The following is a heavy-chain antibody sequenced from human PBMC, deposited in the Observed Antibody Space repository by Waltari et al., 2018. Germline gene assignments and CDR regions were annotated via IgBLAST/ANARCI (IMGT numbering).Heavy chain of an antibody. CDR3: ARALEPHYYYGMDV. J-gene: IGHJ6*02. V-gene: IGHV1-24*01. CDR2: FDPEDGET. D-gene: IGHD1-1*01. CDR1: GYTLTELS. Sequence: QVQLVQSGAEVKKPGASVKVSCKVSGYTLTELSMHWVRQAPGKGLEWMGGFDPEDGETIYAQKVQGRVTITADKSTSTAYMELSSLRSEDTAVYYCARALEPHYYYGMDVWGQGTTVTVSS.